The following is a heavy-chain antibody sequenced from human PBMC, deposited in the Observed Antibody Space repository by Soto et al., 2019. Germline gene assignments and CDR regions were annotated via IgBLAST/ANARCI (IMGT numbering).Heavy chain of an antibody. V-gene: IGHV3-53*01. D-gene: IGHD3-3*01. CDR1: GFTVSSNY. CDR2: IYSGGST. CDR3: ARSLDYDFWSGYYTSYYYGMDV. Sequence: PGGSLRLACAASGFTVSSNYMSWVRQAPGKGLEWVSVIYSGGSTYYADSVKGRFTISRDNSKNTLYLQMNSLRAEDTAVYYCARSLDYDFWSGYYTSYYYGMDVWGQGTTVTVSS. J-gene: IGHJ6*02.